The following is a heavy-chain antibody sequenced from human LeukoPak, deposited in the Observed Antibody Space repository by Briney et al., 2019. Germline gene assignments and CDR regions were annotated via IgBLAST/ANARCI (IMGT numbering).Heavy chain of an antibody. CDR2: IHHSGST. CDR3: ARLGGYYDPPGY. D-gene: IGHD3-22*01. Sequence: SETLSLTCTVSGGSISSSTYYWAWIRQPPGKGLEWIATIHHSGSTYYKPSLRSGVTISVDTSRNQFSLKLSSVTVADTAVYYCARLGGYYDPPGYWGEGTLVTVSS. V-gene: IGHV4-39*01. J-gene: IGHJ4*02. CDR1: GGSISSSTYY.